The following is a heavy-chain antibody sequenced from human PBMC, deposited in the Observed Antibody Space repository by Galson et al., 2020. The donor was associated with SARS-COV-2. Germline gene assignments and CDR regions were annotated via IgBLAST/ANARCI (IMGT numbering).Heavy chain of an antibody. V-gene: IGHV4-39*01. CDR1: GDSISSSNDY. J-gene: IGHJ6*03. D-gene: IGHD3-22*01. Sequence: SETLSLTCTVSGDSISSSNDYWGWIRQPPGKGLEWIGNIFYSGSTSYNPSLKSRVTISVDTSRNQFSLRLSSVTAADTAVYYCARQRDYYDRGGFHLYFHYYMDVWGKGTTVTISS. CDR2: IFYSGST. CDR3: ARQRDYYDRGGFHLYFHYYMDV.